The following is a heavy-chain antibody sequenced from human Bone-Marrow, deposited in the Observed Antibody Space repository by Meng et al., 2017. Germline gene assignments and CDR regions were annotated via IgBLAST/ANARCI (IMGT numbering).Heavy chain of an antibody. J-gene: IGHJ4*02. V-gene: IGHV4/OR15-8*02. CDR3: ASWIYSCGWQ. CDR1: GGSISSIDW. Sequence: QGRLRGWGPGLVKPSVTLARTCVVSGGSISSIDWWSWVRQPPGKGLEWIGEIYHGGDTNYNPSLKSRVTIAIDKSKNQFSLKLSSVTAADTAVYYCASWIYSCGWQWGQGALVTVSS. D-gene: IGHD6-19*01. CDR2: IYHGGDT.